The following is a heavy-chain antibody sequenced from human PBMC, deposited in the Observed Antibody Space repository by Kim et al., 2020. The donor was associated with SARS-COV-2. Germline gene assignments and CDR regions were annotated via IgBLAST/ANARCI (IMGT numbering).Heavy chain of an antibody. CDR1: GFTFGDYA. Sequence: GGSLRLSCTASGFTFGDYAMSWFRQAPGKGLEWVGFIRSKAYGGTTEYAASVKGRFTISRDDSKSIAYLQMNSLKTEDTAVYYCTRVWFGGQHYYDSSGPIDYWGQGTLVTVSS. CDR2: IRSKAYGGTT. D-gene: IGHD3-22*01. V-gene: IGHV3-49*03. J-gene: IGHJ4*02. CDR3: TRVWFGGQHYYDSSGPIDY.